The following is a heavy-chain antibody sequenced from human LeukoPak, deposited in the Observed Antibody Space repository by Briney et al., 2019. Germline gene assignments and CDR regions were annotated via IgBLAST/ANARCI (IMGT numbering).Heavy chain of an antibody. CDR3: ARVVPSGYYTGTPDY. J-gene: IGHJ4*02. CDR1: GFTFSSYS. CDR2: ISSSSSTI. D-gene: IGHD3-3*01. V-gene: IGHV3-48*02. Sequence: GGSLRLSCAASGFTFSSYSMNWVRQAPGKGLEWVSYISSSSSTIYYADSVKGRFTISRDNAKNSLYLQMNSLRDEDTAVYYCARVVPSGYYTGTPDYWGQGTLVTVSS.